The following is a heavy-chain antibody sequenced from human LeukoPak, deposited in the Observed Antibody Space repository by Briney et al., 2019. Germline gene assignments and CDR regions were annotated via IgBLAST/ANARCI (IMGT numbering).Heavy chain of an antibody. V-gene: IGHV3-74*01. CDR1: GFSFSSYW. CDR3: ATVGGVSGRAFDM. J-gene: IGHJ3*02. D-gene: IGHD2-8*01. CDR2: IKSDGSST. Sequence: GSLRLSCAASGFSFSSYWLHWVRQAPGKGLVWVSHIKSDGSSTSYADSVKGRFTISRDNAKNTLYLQMNSLRVEDAAVYYCATVGGVSGRAFDMWGQGTVVTVSS.